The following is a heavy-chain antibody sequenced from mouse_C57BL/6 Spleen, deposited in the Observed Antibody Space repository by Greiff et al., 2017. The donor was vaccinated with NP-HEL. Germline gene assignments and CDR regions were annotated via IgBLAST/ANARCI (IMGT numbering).Heavy chain of an antibody. CDR2: INPYNGDT. CDR1: GYSFTGYF. D-gene: IGHD2-14*01. V-gene: IGHV1-20*01. CDR3: ARVGVHDYAMDY. Sequence: VQLQQSGPELVKPGDSVKISCKASGYSFTGYFMNWVMQSHGKSLEWIGRINPYNGDTFYNQKFKGKATLTVDKSSSTAHMELRSLTSDDSAVYYCARVGVHDYAMDYWGQGTSVTVSS. J-gene: IGHJ4*01.